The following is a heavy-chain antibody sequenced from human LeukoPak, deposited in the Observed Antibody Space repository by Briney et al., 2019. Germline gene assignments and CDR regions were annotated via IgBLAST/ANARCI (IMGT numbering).Heavy chain of an antibody. Sequence: PSETLSLTCTVSGGSISSSSYYWGWIRQPPGKGLEWIGSIYYSGSTYYNPSLKSRVTISVDTSKNQFSLKLSSVTAADTAAYYCARPKYSGSYANAFDIWGQGTMVTVSS. CDR1: GGSISSSSYY. CDR3: ARPKYSGSYANAFDI. CDR2: IYYSGST. D-gene: IGHD1-26*01. J-gene: IGHJ3*02. V-gene: IGHV4-39*01.